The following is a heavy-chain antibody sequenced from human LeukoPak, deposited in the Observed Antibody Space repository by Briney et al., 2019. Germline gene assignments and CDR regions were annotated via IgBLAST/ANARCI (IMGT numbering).Heavy chain of an antibody. J-gene: IGHJ4*02. V-gene: IGHV3-21*01. D-gene: IGHD2-21*02. CDR3: ARESSNIVVVTAISYYFDY. CDR1: GCTFSSYS. Sequence: KPGGSLRLSCAASGCTFSSYSMNWVRQAPGKGLEWVSSISSSSSYVYYADSVKGRFTISRDNAKNSLYLQMNSLRAEDTAVYYCARESSNIVVVTAISYYFDYWGQGTLVTVSS. CDR2: ISSSSSYV.